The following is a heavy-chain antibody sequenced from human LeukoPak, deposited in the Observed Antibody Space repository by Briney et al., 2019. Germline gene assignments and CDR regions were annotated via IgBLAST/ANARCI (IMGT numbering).Heavy chain of an antibody. J-gene: IGHJ4*02. D-gene: IGHD3-22*01. CDR1: GGSISSYY. CDR2: IYYSGST. Sequence: SQTLSLTCAVSGGSISSYYWSWIRQPPGKGLEWIGCIYYSGSTNYNPSLKSRVTISVDTSKNQFSLKLSSVTAADTAVYYCARSSSSYYDSSGYKRLDYWGQGTLVTVSS. CDR3: ARSSSSYYDSSGYKRLDY. V-gene: IGHV4-59*08.